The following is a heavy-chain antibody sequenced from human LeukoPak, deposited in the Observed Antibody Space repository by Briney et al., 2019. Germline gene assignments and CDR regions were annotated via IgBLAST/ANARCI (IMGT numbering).Heavy chain of an antibody. CDR2: IHYSGST. Sequence: SETLSLTCTVSGGSIGSFFWSWIRQPPGKALEWIGYIHYSGSTKYNPSLKSRVTISVDTSKNQFSLKLSSVTAADTAIYYCAKSGGYGLIDYWGQGTLVTVSS. V-gene: IGHV4-59*08. CDR1: GGSIGSFF. CDR3: AKSGGYGLIDY. D-gene: IGHD1-26*01. J-gene: IGHJ4*02.